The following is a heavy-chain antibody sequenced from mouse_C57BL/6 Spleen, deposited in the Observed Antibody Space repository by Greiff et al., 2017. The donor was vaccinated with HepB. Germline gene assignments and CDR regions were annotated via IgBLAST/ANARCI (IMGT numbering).Heavy chain of an antibody. V-gene: IGHV3-6*01. CDR2: ISYDGSN. Sequence: EESGPGLVKPSQSLSLTCSVTGYSITSGYYWNWIRQFPGNKLEWMGYISYDGSNNYNPSLKNRISITRDTSKNQFFLKLNSVTTEDTATYYCARGGLPSYYAMDYWGQGTSVTVSS. CDR3: ARGGLPSYYAMDY. J-gene: IGHJ4*01. CDR1: GYSITSGYY. D-gene: IGHD2-2*01.